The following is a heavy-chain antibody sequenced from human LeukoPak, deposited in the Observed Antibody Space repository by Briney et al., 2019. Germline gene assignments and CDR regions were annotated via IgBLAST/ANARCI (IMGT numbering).Heavy chain of an antibody. V-gene: IGHV4-31*03. CDR2: INYSGTI. Sequence: KSSETLSLTCTVSGDSSSTDNHYWTWIRQHPGKGLEWIGYINYSGTIYYNPSLRSRVIISVDRSKNQFSLNLSSVTAADTAVYSCARYYFEGRHYFDYWGQGTLVTVSS. D-gene: IGHD3-22*01. J-gene: IGHJ4*02. CDR1: GDSSSTDNHY. CDR3: ARYYFEGRHYFDY.